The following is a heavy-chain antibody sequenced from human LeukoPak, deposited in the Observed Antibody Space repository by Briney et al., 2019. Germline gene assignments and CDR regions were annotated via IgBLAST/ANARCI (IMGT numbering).Heavy chain of an antibody. CDR3: ARGSRRTHYYYYGMDV. V-gene: IGHV3-30-3*01. CDR2: ISYDGSNK. Sequence: GGSLRVSCAASGFTFSSYAMHWFRQAPGKGLEWVAVISYDGSNKYYADSVKGRFTISRDNSKNTLYLQMNSLRAEDTAVYYCARGSRRTHYYYYGMDVWGQGTTVTVSS. CDR1: GFTFSSYA. J-gene: IGHJ6*02.